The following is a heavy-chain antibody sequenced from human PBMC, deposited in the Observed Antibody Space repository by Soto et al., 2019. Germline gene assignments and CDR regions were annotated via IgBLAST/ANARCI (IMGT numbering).Heavy chain of an antibody. CDR2: ISGSGGST. CDR3: AKTGGGYYYDSSGYSNVHFDY. J-gene: IGHJ4*02. Sequence: GGSLRLSCAASGFTFSSYAMSWVRQAPGKGLEWVSAISGSGGSTYYADPVKGRCTISRDNSKNTLYLQMNSLRAEDTAVYYCAKTGGGYYYDSSGYSNVHFDYWGQGTLVTVSS. D-gene: IGHD3-22*01. CDR1: GFTFSSYA. V-gene: IGHV3-23*01.